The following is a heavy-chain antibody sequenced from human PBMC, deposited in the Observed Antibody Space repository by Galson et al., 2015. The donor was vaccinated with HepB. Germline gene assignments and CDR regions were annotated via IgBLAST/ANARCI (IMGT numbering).Heavy chain of an antibody. V-gene: IGHV1-18*01. CDR3: ARDQKGGPEMFDP. Sequence: SVKVSCKASGYTFSSHGITWVRQAPGQGLEWLGWISTSNVDTNYALSVQDRVTMTTDTSTSTVYMELRSLRSDDTAVYYCARDQKGGPEMFDPWGQGTLVIVSS. CDR2: ISTSNVDT. CDR1: GYTFSSHG. J-gene: IGHJ5*02. D-gene: IGHD1-14*01.